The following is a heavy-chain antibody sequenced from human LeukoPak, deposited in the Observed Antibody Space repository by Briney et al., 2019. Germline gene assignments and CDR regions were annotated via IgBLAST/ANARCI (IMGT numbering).Heavy chain of an antibody. V-gene: IGHV3-66*01. CDR2: IYSGGST. J-gene: IGHJ3*02. D-gene: IGHD3-16*01. CDR1: GFTVSSNY. Sequence: GGSLRLSCAASGFTVSSNYMSWVRQAPGKGLEWVSVIYSGGSTYYADSVKGRFTISRDNSKNTLYLQMNSLRAEDTAVYYCAKDYASQWAFDIWGQGTMVTVSS. CDR3: AKDYASQWAFDI.